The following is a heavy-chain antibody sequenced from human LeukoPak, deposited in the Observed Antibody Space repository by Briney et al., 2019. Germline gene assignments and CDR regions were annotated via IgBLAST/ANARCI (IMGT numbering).Heavy chain of an antibody. Sequence: GGSLRLSCAASGFTFSSYEMNWVRQAPGKGLEWVSYISSSGSTIYYADSAKGRFSISRDNAKNSLYLQMSSLRAEDTAVYYCARRVPYYGMDVWGQGTTVTVSS. D-gene: IGHD2-21*01. V-gene: IGHV3-48*03. CDR1: GFTFSSYE. CDR2: ISSSGSTI. J-gene: IGHJ6*02. CDR3: ARRVPYYGMDV.